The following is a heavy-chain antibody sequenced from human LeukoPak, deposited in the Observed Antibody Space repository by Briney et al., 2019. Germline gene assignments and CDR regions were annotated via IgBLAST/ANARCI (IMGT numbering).Heavy chain of an antibody. CDR1: GYTFTGSF. CDR2: INSNTGGT. Sequence: ASVKVSCKASGYTFTGSFMHWVRQAPGQGLERMGWINSNTGGTKFAQKFQDRVTMTRDTSISTVYMELSSLRSDDTAVYYCARADPVDYWGQGTHITVSS. CDR3: ARADPVDY. J-gene: IGHJ4*02. V-gene: IGHV1-2*02.